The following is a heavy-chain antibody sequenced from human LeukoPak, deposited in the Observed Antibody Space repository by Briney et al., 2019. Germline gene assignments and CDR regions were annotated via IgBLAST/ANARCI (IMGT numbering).Heavy chain of an antibody. CDR2: ISYDGSNK. CDR3: ARDWPTIAAAGTIPEYFQH. J-gene: IGHJ1*01. CDR1: GFTFSSYG. D-gene: IGHD6-13*01. V-gene: IGHV3-30*03. Sequence: PGRSLRLSCAASGFTFSSYGMHWVRQAPGKGLEWVAVISYDGSNKYYADSVKGRFTISRDNAKNSLYLQMNSLRAEDTAVYYCARDWPTIAAAGTIPEYFQHWGQGTLVTVSS.